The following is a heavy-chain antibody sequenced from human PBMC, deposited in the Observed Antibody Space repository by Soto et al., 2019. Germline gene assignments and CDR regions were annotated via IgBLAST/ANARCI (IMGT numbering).Heavy chain of an antibody. J-gene: IGHJ5*02. Sequence: QVQLVQSGAEVKKPGASVKFSCKASGYTFISYGISWVRQAPGQGLEWMGWISAYSGNTNYAQKLQGRVTMTTDTSTSTAYLELRSLRSDDTAVYYCARLYYAILTGYPSWFDPWGQGTLVTVSS. V-gene: IGHV1-18*01. CDR3: ARLYYAILTGYPSWFDP. CDR2: ISAYSGNT. D-gene: IGHD3-9*01. CDR1: GYTFISYG.